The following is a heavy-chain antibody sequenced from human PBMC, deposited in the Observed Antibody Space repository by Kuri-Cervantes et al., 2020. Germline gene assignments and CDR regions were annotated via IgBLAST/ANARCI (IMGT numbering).Heavy chain of an antibody. CDR2: IYYSGSS. CDR3: ARVNGDYVLNY. D-gene: IGHD4-17*01. V-gene: IGHV4-39*07. J-gene: IGHJ4*02. CDR1: GGSISSSGFY. Sequence: SETLSLTCTVSGGSISSSGFYWGWIRQSPGKGLEYIGSIYYSGSSYYNPSLKSRVGISLDTSKNHFSLKLNSVTAADTAVYYCARVNGDYVLNYWGQGTLVTVSS.